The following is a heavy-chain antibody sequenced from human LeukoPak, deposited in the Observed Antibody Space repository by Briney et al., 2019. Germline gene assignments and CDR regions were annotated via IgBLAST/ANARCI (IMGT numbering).Heavy chain of an antibody. J-gene: IGHJ4*02. CDR2: IYYSGST. D-gene: IGHD3-22*01. V-gene: IGHV4-59*01. CDR3: ARVIDDSSGYYYDY. Sequence: PSETLSLTCAVYGGSFSGYYWSWIRQPPGKGLEWIGYIYYSGSTNYNPSLKSRVTISVDTSKNQFSLKLSSVTAADTAVYYCARVIDDSSGYYYDYWGQGTLVTVSS. CDR1: GGSFSGYY.